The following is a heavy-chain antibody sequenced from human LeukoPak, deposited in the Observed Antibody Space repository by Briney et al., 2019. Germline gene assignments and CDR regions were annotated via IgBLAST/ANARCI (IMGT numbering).Heavy chain of an antibody. CDR1: GFTFSSYA. V-gene: IGHV3-23*01. J-gene: IGHJ4*02. D-gene: IGHD3-22*01. Sequence: GGSLRLSCAASGFTFSSYAMSWVRQAPGKGLEWVSAISGSGDSTYYADSVKGRFTISRDNSKSSLYLQMNSLRGDDTAVYYCARDRALYDSRRGYYYTEDDYWGQGTLVTVSS. CDR3: ARDRALYDSRRGYYYTEDDY. CDR2: ISGSGDST.